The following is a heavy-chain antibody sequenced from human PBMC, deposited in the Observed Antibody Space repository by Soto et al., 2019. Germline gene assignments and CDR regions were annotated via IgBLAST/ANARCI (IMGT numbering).Heavy chain of an antibody. V-gene: IGHV3-23*01. CDR3: AKDVPDIVVVPAATFFDY. D-gene: IGHD2-2*01. CDR1: GFTFSIYA. J-gene: IGHJ4*02. CDR2: ISGSGGST. Sequence: GGSLRLSCAASGFTFSIYAMSWVRQAPGKGLEWVSAISGSGGSTYYADSVKGRFTISRDNSKNTLYLQMNSLRAEDTAVYYCAKDVPDIVVVPAATFFDYWGQGTLVTVSS.